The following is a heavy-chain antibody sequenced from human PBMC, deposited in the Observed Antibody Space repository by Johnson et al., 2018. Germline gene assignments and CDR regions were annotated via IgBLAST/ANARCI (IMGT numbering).Heavy chain of an antibody. CDR2: ISSDGSNK. J-gene: IGHJ3*02. Sequence: QVQLVESGGGVVQPGRSLRLSCAASGFTFSSYDMPWVRQAPGKGLEWVALISSDGSNKYYADSVKGRFTISRDNSKNTLYLQMNSLRAEDTALYYCARDPLGGDYDDALYIWGQGTMVTVSS. V-gene: IGHV3-30-3*01. CDR1: GFTFSSYD. CDR3: ARDPLGGDYDDALYI. D-gene: IGHD4-17*01.